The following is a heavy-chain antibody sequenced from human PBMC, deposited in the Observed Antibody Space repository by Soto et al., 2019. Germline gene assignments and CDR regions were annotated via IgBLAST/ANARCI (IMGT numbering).Heavy chain of an antibody. V-gene: IGHV3-11*01. CDR3: ARASLASCYDY. CDR1: GFTFSDCY. Sequence: GGSLRLSCAASGFTFSDCYMSWIRQAPGKGLEWVSYISSSGSTIYYADSVKGRFTISRDNAKNSLYLQMNSLRAEDTAVYYCARASLASCYDYWGQGTLVTVSS. J-gene: IGHJ4*02. CDR2: ISSSGSTI. D-gene: IGHD2-2*01.